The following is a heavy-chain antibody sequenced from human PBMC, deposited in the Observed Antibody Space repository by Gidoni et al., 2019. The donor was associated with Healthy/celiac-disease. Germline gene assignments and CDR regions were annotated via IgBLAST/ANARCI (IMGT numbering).Heavy chain of an antibody. V-gene: IGHV3-23*01. CDR3: AKAGVKMTTVTTADY. Sequence: EVQLLESGGGLAQPGGSLRLSCAASGFTFSSYAMSWVRQAPGKGLEWVSAISGSGGSTYYADSVKGRFTISRDNSKNTLYLQMNSLRAEDTAVYYCAKAGVKMTTVTTADYWGQGTLVTVSS. CDR2: ISGSGGST. CDR1: GFTFSSYA. D-gene: IGHD4-17*01. J-gene: IGHJ4*02.